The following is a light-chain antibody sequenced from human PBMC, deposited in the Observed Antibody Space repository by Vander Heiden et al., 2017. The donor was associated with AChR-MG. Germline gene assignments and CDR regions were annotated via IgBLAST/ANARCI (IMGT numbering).Light chain of an antibody. CDR2: DAS. Sequence: EIVLTQSPATLSLSPGERATLSCRTSRSVSDYLAWYQQKPGQAPRLLIYDASNRATGIPARFSGSGSGTDFTLTISSLEPEDFAFYYCQQRYNWLTFGGGTKVEI. CDR3: QQRYNWLT. V-gene: IGKV3-11*01. CDR1: RSVSDY. J-gene: IGKJ4*01.